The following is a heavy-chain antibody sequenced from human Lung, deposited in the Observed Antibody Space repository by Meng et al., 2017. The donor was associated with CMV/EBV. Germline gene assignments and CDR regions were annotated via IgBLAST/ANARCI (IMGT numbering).Heavy chain of an antibody. CDR2: IYPGDSDT. CDR3: ARSFYDFWSGYTDYYYGMDV. Sequence: SXKGSGYSFTSYWIGWVRQMPGKGLEWMGIIYPGDSDTRYSPSFQGQVTISADKSISTAYLQWSSLKASDTAMYYCARSFYDFWSGYTDYYYGMDVWGQGTTVTVSS. V-gene: IGHV5-51*01. D-gene: IGHD3-3*01. CDR1: GYSFTSYW. J-gene: IGHJ6*02.